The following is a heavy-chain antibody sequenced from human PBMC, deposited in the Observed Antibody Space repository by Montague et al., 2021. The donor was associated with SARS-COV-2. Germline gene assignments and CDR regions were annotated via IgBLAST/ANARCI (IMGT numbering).Heavy chain of an antibody. CDR2: IYYSGST. CDR1: GGSISSYY. D-gene: IGHD6-13*01. J-gene: IGHJ4*02. Sequence: SETLSLTCTVSGGSISSYYWNWIRQPPGRALEWIGYIYYSGSTNXNPSLKSRVTISVDTSKNQFSLKLSSVTAADTAVYYCARGKEGYTSSWYLDYWGQGTMVTVSS. V-gene: IGHV4-59*08. CDR3: ARGKEGYTSSWYLDY.